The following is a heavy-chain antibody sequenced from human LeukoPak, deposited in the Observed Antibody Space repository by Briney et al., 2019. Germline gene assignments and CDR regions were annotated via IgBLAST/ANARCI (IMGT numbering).Heavy chain of an antibody. CDR3: AKDLWKADY. CDR1: GFTFSSYA. V-gene: IGHV3-23*01. Sequence: GGPLRLSCAASGFTFSSYAMSWVRQAPGKGLEWVSAIGGDAVSTYYADSVKGRFSISRGNSKNTLYLQMNSLRADDTAVYYCAKDLWKADYWGQGTLVTVSS. J-gene: IGHJ4*02. CDR2: IGGDAVST. D-gene: IGHD3-3*01.